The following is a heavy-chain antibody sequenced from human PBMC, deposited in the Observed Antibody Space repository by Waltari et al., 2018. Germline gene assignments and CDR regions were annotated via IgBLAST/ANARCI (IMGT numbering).Heavy chain of an antibody. Sequence: QVQLQQWGAGLLKPSETLSLTCAVYGGSFSGYYWSWIRQPPGKGLEWIWEINHSGSTNYNPSLKSRVTISVDTSKNQFSLKRSSVTAADTAVYYCARRGGMQYDILTGYYLWGQGTLVTVSS. V-gene: IGHV4-34*01. CDR1: GGSFSGYY. CDR3: ARRGGMQYDILTGYYL. D-gene: IGHD3-9*01. CDR2: INHSGST. J-gene: IGHJ5*02.